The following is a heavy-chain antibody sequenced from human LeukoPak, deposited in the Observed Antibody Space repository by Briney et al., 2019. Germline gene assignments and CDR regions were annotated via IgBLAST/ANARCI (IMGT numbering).Heavy chain of an antibody. D-gene: IGHD2-2*02. CDR3: ARGCSSTSCYTDFDY. Sequence: ASVKVSCKASGYTFTGYYMHWVRQAPGQGLEWMGWINPNSGGTNYAQKFQGRVTMTRNTSISTAYMELSSLRSEDTAVYYCARGCSSTSCYTDFDYWGQGTLVTVPS. V-gene: IGHV1-2*02. CDR1: GYTFTGYY. CDR2: INPNSGGT. J-gene: IGHJ4*02.